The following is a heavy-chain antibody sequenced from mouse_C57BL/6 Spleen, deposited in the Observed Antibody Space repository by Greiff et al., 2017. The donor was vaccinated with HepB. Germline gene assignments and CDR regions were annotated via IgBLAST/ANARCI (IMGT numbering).Heavy chain of an antibody. CDR3: ASGNYYNYFDY. CDR1: GFTFSDYG. D-gene: IGHD1-1*01. J-gene: IGHJ2*01. Sequence: EVKLVESGGGLVKPGGSLKLSCAASGFTFSDYGMHWVRQAPEKGLEWVAYISSGSSTIYYADTVKGRFTISRDNAKNTLFLQMTSLRSEDTAMYYCASGNYYNYFDYWGQGTTLTVSS. V-gene: IGHV5-17*01. CDR2: ISSGSSTI.